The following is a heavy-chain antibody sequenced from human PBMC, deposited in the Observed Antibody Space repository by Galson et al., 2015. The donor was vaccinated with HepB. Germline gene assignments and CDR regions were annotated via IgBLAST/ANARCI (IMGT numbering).Heavy chain of an antibody. Sequence: SEPLSLTCTVSGDSISSNSYYWGWIRQPPGKGLEWIGSIFYSGSTYNNPSLKSRVTISVDTSQNQFSLKLNSVTAADTAVYYCARQMGYCSGTSCSEYFHPWGQGTLVTVSS. CDR2: IFYSGST. J-gene: IGHJ1*01. V-gene: IGHV4-39*01. CDR3: ARQMGYCSGTSCSEYFHP. CDR1: GDSISSNSYY. D-gene: IGHD2-2*01.